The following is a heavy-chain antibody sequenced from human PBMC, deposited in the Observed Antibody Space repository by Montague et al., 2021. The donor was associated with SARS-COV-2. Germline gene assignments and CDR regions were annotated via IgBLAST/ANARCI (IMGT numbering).Heavy chain of an antibody. Sequence: SLRLSCSASEFTFSSHAMSWVRQAPGRGLEWVSGIGDSGDSTYYADSVKGRFTISRDNSNNMLYLQMISLRVEDTAAYYSARYFQSGSYGAYYYYGMDVWGQGTTVTVSS. D-gene: IGHD1-26*01. CDR2: IGDSGDST. CDR1: EFTFSSHA. V-gene: IGHV3-23*01. CDR3: ARYFQSGSYGAYYYYGMDV. J-gene: IGHJ6*02.